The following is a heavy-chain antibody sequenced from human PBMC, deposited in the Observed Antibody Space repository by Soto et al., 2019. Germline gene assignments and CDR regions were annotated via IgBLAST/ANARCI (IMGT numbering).Heavy chain of an antibody. D-gene: IGHD2-2*01. V-gene: IGHV4-4*07. CDR2: IYTSGST. J-gene: IGHJ4*02. Sequence: QVQLQESGPGLLKPSETLSLTCTVSGGSISSYYWSWIRQPAGKGLEWIRRIYTSGSTNYNPSLKSRVTMSVDTSKNQFSLKLSSVTAADTAVYYCARACSSNSCYDVFDYWGQGTLVTVSS. CDR3: ARACSSNSCYDVFDY. CDR1: GGSISSYY.